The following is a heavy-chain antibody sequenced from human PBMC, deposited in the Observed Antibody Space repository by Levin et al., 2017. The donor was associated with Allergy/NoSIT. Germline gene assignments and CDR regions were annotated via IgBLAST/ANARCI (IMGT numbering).Heavy chain of an antibody. Sequence: GESLKISCKASGYTFTSYGISWVRQAPGQGLEWMGWISAYNGNTNYAQKLQGRVTMTTDTSTSTAYMELRSLRSDDTAVYYCARDIGIAARNYYYGMDVWGQGTTVTVSS. D-gene: IGHD6-6*01. V-gene: IGHV1-18*01. J-gene: IGHJ6*02. CDR1: GYTFTSYG. CDR3: ARDIGIAARNYYYGMDV. CDR2: ISAYNGNT.